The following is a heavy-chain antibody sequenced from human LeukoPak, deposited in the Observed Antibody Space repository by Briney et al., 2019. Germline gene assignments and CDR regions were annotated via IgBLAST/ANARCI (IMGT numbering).Heavy chain of an antibody. Sequence: SETLSLTCTVSGGSISSYYWSWIRQPPGKGLEWVGYIYYSGSTNYNPSLKSRVTISVDTSKNQFSLKLSSVTAADTAVYYCAREGRGNYFDYWGQGTLVTVSS. CDR2: IYYSGST. D-gene: IGHD3-10*01. V-gene: IGHV4-59*01. CDR3: AREGRGNYFDY. J-gene: IGHJ4*02. CDR1: GGSISSYY.